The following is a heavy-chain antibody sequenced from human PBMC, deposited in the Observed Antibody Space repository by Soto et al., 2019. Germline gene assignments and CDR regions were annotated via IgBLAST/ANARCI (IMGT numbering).Heavy chain of an antibody. V-gene: IGHV3-11*03. Sequence: PGGSLRLSCEASGFTFSEYYMSWIRQAPGKGLEWVSYISGSSTYINYAESVKGRFTISRDNAKNSLYLQMNSLRAEDTAVYYCARPNYYDSSGLGGMDVWGQGTTVTVSS. CDR3: ARPNYYDSSGLGGMDV. CDR2: ISGSSTYI. D-gene: IGHD3-22*01. CDR1: GFTFSEYY. J-gene: IGHJ6*02.